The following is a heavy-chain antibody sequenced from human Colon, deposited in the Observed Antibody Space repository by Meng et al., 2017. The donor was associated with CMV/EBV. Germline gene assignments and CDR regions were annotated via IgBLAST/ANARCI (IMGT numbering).Heavy chain of an antibody. D-gene: IGHD2-2*01. J-gene: IGHJ4*02. CDR3: VRGCSSTSCQPFDS. Sequence: GGSLRLSCAASGFTFSDYWMHWVRQVPGKGLVWFARINSDGSSTNYVDSVKGRFTVSRDNARDRVYLQMNSLRGEDTAVYYCVRGCSSTSCQPFDSWGQGTLVTVSS. V-gene: IGHV3-74*01. CDR1: GFTFSDYW. CDR2: INSDGSST.